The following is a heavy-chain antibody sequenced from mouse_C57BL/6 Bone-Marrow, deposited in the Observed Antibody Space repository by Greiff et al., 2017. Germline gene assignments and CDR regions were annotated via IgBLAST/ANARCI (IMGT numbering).Heavy chain of an antibody. J-gene: IGHJ3*01. CDR2: ISDGGSYT. CDR1: GFTFSSYA. CDR3: ARANWDFAY. V-gene: IGHV5-4*01. D-gene: IGHD4-1*01. Sequence: DVHLVESGGGLVKPGGSLTLSCAASGFTFSSYAMSWVRQTPETRLEWVATISDGGSYTYYPDNVKGRFTISRDNSKNNLYLQMSHLKSEDTAMYYCARANWDFAYWGQGTLVTVSA.